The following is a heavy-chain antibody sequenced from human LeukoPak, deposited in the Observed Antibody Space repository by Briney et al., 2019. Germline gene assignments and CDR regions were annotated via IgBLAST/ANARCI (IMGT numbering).Heavy chain of an antibody. CDR2: IDTDGTYI. CDR1: GFTFRNYD. D-gene: IGHD6-13*01. CDR3: AREDSARYSSSWIDY. V-gene: IGHV3-21*01. J-gene: IGHJ4*02. Sequence: GGSLRLSCAASGFTFRNYDIHWIRQAPGKGLEWVSSIDTDGTYIHYADSVKGRFTISRDNSKNTLYLQMNSLRAEDTAVYYCAREDSARYSSSWIDYWGQGTLVTVSS.